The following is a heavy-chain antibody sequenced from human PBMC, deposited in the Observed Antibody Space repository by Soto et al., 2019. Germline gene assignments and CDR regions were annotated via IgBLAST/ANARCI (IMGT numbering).Heavy chain of an antibody. D-gene: IGHD1-26*01. CDR3: ARDSGLSPDLYSGSYYGGDY. CDR2: IIPIFGTA. J-gene: IGHJ4*02. CDR1: GGTFSSYA. V-gene: IGHV1-69*13. Sequence: GASVKVSCKASGGTFSSYAISWVRQAPGQGLEWMGGIIPIFGTANYAQKFQGRVTITADESTSTAYMELSSLRSEETAVYYCARDSGLSPDLYSGSYYGGDYWGQGTLVTVSS.